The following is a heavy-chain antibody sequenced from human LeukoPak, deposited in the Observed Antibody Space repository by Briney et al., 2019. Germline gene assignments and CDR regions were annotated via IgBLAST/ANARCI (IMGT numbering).Heavy chain of an antibody. CDR3: ASGLAAAGRGY. CDR1: GFTFNNYN. CDR2: ISSSSGTI. V-gene: IGHV3-48*01. J-gene: IGHJ4*02. D-gene: IGHD6-13*01. Sequence: GGSLRLSCAASGFTFNNYNMNWVRQAPGKGLEWGSFISSSSGTIHYADSVKGRFTISRDNAMNSLYLQMNSLRAEDTAVYYCASGLAAAGRGYWGQGTLVTVSS.